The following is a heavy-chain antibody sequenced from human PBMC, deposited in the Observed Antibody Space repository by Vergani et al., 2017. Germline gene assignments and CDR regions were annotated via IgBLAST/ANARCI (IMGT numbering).Heavy chain of an antibody. CDR3: ARDLRLMYNRFDP. J-gene: IGHJ5*02. V-gene: IGHV3-30*03. CDR2: ISYDGDRR. Sequence: QVHLVESGGGVVQPGRSLTLSCVASGCSFRGHGMHWVRQAPGKGLEWVAMISYDGDRRDYGDFAKGRFTISRDSSKTVYLQMNSLRVEDTAMYFCARDLRLMYNRFDPWGQGTLVTVSS. D-gene: IGHD3-3*01. CDR1: GCSFRGHG.